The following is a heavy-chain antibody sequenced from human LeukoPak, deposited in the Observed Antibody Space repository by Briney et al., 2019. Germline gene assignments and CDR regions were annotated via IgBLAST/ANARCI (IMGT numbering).Heavy chain of an antibody. CDR2: ISYDGSNK. D-gene: IGHD6-19*01. CDR3: AKVAYSSGWHTFDY. CDR1: GFTFSSYA. V-gene: IGHV3-30-3*01. Sequence: GRSLRLSCAASGFTFSSYAMHWVRQAPGKGLEWVAVISYDGSNKYYADSVKGRFTISRDNSKNTLYLQMNSLRAEDTAVYYCAKVAYSSGWHTFDYWGQGTLVTVSS. J-gene: IGHJ4*02.